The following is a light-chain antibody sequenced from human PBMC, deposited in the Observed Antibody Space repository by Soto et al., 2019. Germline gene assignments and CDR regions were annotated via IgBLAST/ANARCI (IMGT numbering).Light chain of an antibody. Sequence: EIVLTQSPGTLSLSPVERATLSFSASQSVSSGFLAWYQQRRGQAPRLLIYGASTRATGIPDRFSGGGSETDFILTISRVEPEDFAMYYCQHYENSPITFGPGTRLEIK. CDR2: GAS. J-gene: IGKJ5*01. CDR1: QSVSSGF. V-gene: IGKV3-20*01. CDR3: QHYENSPIT.